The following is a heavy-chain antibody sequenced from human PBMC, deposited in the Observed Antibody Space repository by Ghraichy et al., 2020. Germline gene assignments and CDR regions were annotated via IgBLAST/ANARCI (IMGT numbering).Heavy chain of an antibody. V-gene: IGHV4-34*01. D-gene: IGHD6-19*01. Sequence: SETLSLTCAVYGGSFSGYYWSWIRQPPGKGLEWIGEINHSGSTNYNASLKSRVTISVDTSKNQFSLKVSSVTAADTAVYYCARQGDSSGWFGKMDYWGQEPWSPSPQ. CDR2: INHSGST. J-gene: IGHJ4*01. CDR1: GGSFSGYY. CDR3: ARQGDSSGWFGKMDY.